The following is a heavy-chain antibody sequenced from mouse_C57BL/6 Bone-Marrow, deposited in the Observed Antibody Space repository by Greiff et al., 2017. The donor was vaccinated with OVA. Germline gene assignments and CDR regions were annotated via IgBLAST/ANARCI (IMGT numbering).Heavy chain of an antibody. CDR3: ARLLREGAWFAY. Sequence: QVQLQQSGAELVKPGASVKLSCKASGYTFTSYWMHWVKQRPGQGLEWIGMIHPNSGSTNYNEKFKSKATLTVDKSSSTAYMQLSSLTSEDSAVYYCARLLREGAWFAYWGQGTLVTVSA. CDR2: IHPNSGST. D-gene: IGHD1-1*01. V-gene: IGHV1-64*01. J-gene: IGHJ3*01. CDR1: GYTFTSYW.